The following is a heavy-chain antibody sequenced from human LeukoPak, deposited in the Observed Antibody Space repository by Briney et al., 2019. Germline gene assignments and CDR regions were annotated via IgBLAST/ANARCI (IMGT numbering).Heavy chain of an antibody. CDR1: GYTFTGYY. CDR3: ARADSGSYFDY. Sequence: ASVKVSCKAFGYTFTGYYIHWVRQAPGQGLEWMGWISPNSGGTNYAQQFQGRVTMTRDTSISTAYMELSRLRSDDTAVYYCARADSGSYFDYWGQGTLVTVSS. V-gene: IGHV1-2*02. CDR2: ISPNSGGT. D-gene: IGHD1-26*01. J-gene: IGHJ4*02.